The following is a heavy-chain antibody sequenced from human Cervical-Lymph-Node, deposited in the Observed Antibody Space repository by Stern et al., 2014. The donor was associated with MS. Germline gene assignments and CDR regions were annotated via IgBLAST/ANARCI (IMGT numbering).Heavy chain of an antibody. CDR2: IYPGDSET. CDR3: ARQTTAWASDV. Sequence: MQLVQSGAELIRPGESLKISCKGSGFKFSIYWIAWVRQMPGKGLEWMGIIYPGDSETRYRPSFQGKVTRSDYTSTSTAYLQWSSLNASDTAMYFCARQTTAWASDVWGQGTLVTVSS. V-gene: IGHV5-51*01. CDR1: GFKFSIYW. D-gene: IGHD1-14*01. J-gene: IGHJ4*02.